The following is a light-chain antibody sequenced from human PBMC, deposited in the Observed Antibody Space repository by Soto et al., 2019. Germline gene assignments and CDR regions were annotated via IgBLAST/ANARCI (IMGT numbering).Light chain of an antibody. Sequence: IVMTQSPATLSLSPGERATLSCRASQSVSSNLAWYQQKPGQAPRLPIYAASSRVTGIPDRFSGSGSGTEFTLTISSLQPDDFATYYCQQFNTSPWTFGQGTKVDIK. CDR2: AAS. V-gene: IGKV3D-15*01. CDR1: QSVSSN. J-gene: IGKJ1*01. CDR3: QQFNTSPWT.